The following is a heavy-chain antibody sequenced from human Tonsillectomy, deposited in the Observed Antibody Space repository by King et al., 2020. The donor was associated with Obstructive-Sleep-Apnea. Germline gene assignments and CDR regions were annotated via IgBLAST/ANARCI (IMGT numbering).Heavy chain of an antibody. CDR3: AKGFREHWTLDY. D-gene: IGHD3/OR15-3a*01. Sequence: VQLVESGGGVVQPGRSLRLSCAASGFTFSGYGMHWVRPAPGKGLEWVALFSYDGSNKYYADSVKGRFTISRDNSKNTLYLQMNSLRVEDTAVYYCAKGFREHWTLDYWGQGTLVTVSS. CDR2: FSYDGSNK. J-gene: IGHJ4*02. CDR1: GFTFSGYG. V-gene: IGHV3-30*18.